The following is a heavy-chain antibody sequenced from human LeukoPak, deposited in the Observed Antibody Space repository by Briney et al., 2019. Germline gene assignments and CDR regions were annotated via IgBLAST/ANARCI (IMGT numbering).Heavy chain of an antibody. CDR3: ALSGSYAPFNY. V-gene: IGHV1-69*05. D-gene: IGHD1-26*01. J-gene: IGHJ4*02. CDR2: IIPIFGTA. Sequence: SVKVSCKASGGTFSSYAISWVRQAPGQGLEWMGRIIPIFGTANYAQKFQGRVTITTDESTSTAYMELGSLRSDDTAVYYCALSGSYAPFNYWGQGTLVAVSS. CDR1: GGTFSSYA.